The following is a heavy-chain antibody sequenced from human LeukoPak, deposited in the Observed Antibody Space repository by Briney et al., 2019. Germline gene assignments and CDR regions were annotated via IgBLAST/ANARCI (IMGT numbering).Heavy chain of an antibody. Sequence: ASVKVSCKASGYTFTSYGISWVRQAPGQGLEWMGWISAYNGNTNYAQKLQGRVTMTTDTSTSTAYMELRSLRSDDTAVYYCAKGYYGSGTYGRFDPWGQGTLVTVSS. CDR3: AKGYYGSGTYGRFDP. CDR1: GYTFTSYG. D-gene: IGHD3-10*01. J-gene: IGHJ5*02. CDR2: ISAYNGNT. V-gene: IGHV1-18*01.